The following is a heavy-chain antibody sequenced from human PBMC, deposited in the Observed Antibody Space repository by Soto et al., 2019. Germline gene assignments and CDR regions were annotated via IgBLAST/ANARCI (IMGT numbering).Heavy chain of an antibody. CDR1: GYTFTSYG. D-gene: IGHD3-3*01. V-gene: IGHV1-18*01. CDR2: ISAYNGNT. J-gene: IGHJ6*02. Sequence: ASVKVSCKASGYTFTSYGISWVRQAPGQGLEWMGWISAYNGNTNYAQKLQGRVTMTTDTSTSRAHMELRSLRSDDTAVYYCARGGHYDFWSGYYTPRSDYYYGMDVWGQGTTVTVSS. CDR3: ARGGHYDFWSGYYTPRSDYYYGMDV.